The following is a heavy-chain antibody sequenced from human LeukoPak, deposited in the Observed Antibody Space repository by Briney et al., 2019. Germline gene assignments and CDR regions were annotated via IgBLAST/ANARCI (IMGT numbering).Heavy chain of an antibody. D-gene: IGHD2-21*01. CDR3: ARLYCGGDCYFNPYFDY. J-gene: IGHJ4*02. Sequence: SETLSLTCTVSGGSISSRTYYWGRVRQPPGKGLEWIGSIYYSGSTYYNPSLKSRVTISVDTSKNQFSLKLSSVTAADTAVYYCARLYCGGDCYFNPYFDYWGQGTLVTVSS. CDR2: IYYSGST. CDR1: GGSISSRTYY. V-gene: IGHV4-39*01.